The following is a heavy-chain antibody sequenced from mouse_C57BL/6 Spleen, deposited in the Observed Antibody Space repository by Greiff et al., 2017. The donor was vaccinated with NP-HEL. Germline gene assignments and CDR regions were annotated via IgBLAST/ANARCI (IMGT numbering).Heavy chain of an antibody. J-gene: IGHJ2*01. CDR3: VSDYYGSRGYFDY. V-gene: IGHV10-1*01. Sequence: EVKLMESGGGLVQPKGSLKLSCAASGFSFNTYAMNWVRQAPGKGLEWVARIRSKSNNYATYYADSVKDRFTISRDDSESMLYLQMNNLKTEDTAMYYCVSDYYGSRGYFDYWGQGTTLTVSS. CDR1: GFSFNTYA. CDR2: IRSKSNNYAT. D-gene: IGHD1-1*01.